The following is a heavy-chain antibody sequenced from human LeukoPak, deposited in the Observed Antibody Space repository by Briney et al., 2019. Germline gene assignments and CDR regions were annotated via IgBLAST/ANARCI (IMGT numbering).Heavy chain of an antibody. CDR1: GYTFTSYY. V-gene: IGHV1-46*01. D-gene: IGHD3-22*01. CDR3: ARDYSSGYDAFDI. CDR2: INPSGGST. J-gene: IGHJ3*02. Sequence: ASVKVSCKASGYTFTSYYMHWVRQAPGQGLEWTGIINPSGGSTSYAQKFQGRVTMTRDTSTSTVYMELSSLRSEDTAVYYCARDYSSGYDAFDIWGQGTMVTVSS.